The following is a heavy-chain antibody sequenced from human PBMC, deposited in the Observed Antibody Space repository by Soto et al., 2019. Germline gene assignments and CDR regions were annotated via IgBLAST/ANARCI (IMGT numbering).Heavy chain of an antibody. CDR1: GFTLSDYY. CDR2: ISGSGTTI. V-gene: IGHV3-11*01. J-gene: IGHJ4*02. Sequence: WGSLRLSCAGSGFTLSDYYMSWIRQAPGKGVEWVSYISGSGTTIYYADSVRGRFTISRDNTKNSLYLQMNSLRAEDTAVYYCARDNYCGADCYSGIFDYWGQGXPVTVSS. D-gene: IGHD2-21*02. CDR3: ARDNYCGADCYSGIFDY.